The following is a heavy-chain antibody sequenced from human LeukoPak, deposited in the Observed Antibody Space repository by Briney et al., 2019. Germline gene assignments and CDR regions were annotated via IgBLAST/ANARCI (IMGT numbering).Heavy chain of an antibody. Sequence: GGSLRLSCAASGFTFSSYSMNWVRQAPGKGLEWVSSISSSSSYIYYADSVKGRFTISRDNAKNSLYLQMNSLRAEDTAVYYCARGGSLWEPFYYYYMDVWGKGTTVTVSS. CDR2: ISSSSSYI. CDR1: GFTFSSYS. D-gene: IGHD1-14*01. J-gene: IGHJ6*03. V-gene: IGHV3-21*01. CDR3: ARGGSLWEPFYYYYMDV.